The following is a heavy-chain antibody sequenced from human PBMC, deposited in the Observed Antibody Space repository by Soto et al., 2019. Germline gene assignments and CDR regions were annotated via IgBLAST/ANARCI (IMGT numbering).Heavy chain of an antibody. D-gene: IGHD2-15*01. CDR2: IIPILGIA. CDR3: ARMKCSGGSCDWYFDL. J-gene: IGHJ2*01. Sequence: QVQLVQSGAEVKKPGSSVKVSCKASGGTFSSYTISWVRQAPGQGLEWMGRIIPILGIANYAQKFQGRVTITADKSTRTAYMELSSLRSEDTAVYYCARMKCSGGSCDWYFDLWGRGTLVTVSS. CDR1: GGTFSSYT. V-gene: IGHV1-69*02.